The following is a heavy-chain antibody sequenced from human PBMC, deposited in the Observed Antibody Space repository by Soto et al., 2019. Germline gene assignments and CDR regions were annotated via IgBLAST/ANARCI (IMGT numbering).Heavy chain of an antibody. CDR2: INHSGST. V-gene: IGHV4-34*01. D-gene: IGHD3-10*01. Sequence: PSETLSLTCAVYGGSFSGYYWSWIRQPPGKGLEWFGEINHSGSTNYNPSLKSRVTISVDTSKIQFSLKLSSVTAADTAVYYCARGALTRMVRGVTRFDYWGQGTLVTVSS. J-gene: IGHJ4*02. CDR3: ARGALTRMVRGVTRFDY. CDR1: GGSFSGYY.